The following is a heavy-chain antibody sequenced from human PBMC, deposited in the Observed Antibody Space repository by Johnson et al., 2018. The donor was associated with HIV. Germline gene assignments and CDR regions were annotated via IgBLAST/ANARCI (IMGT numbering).Heavy chain of an antibody. J-gene: IGHJ3*01. D-gene: IGHD6-6*01. CDR3: AKGGKYSSHRDDGFDV. CDR1: GFTFSTYA. CDR2: ISYDGNNK. V-gene: IGHV3-30-3*01. Sequence: QVQLVESGGGLVKPGGSLRLSCAASGFTFSTYAMHWVRQAPGKGLEWLAVISYDGNNKFYAESVKGRITISRDNSKNTLYLQMHSLRAEDTAVYYCAKGGKYSSHRDDGFDVWGQGTMVTVSS.